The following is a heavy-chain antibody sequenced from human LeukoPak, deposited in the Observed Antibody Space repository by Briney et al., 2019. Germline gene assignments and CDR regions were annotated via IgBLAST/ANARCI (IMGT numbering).Heavy chain of an antibody. D-gene: IGHD6-19*01. J-gene: IGHJ3*02. CDR1: GYTFTSYD. Sequence: ASVKVSCKASGYTFTSYDINWVRQATGQGLEWMGWMNPNSGNTGYAQEFQGRVTMTRNTSISTAYMELSSLRSEDTAVYYCARVYSSGWYGRGQDAFDIWGQGQWSPSLQ. CDR3: ARVYSSGWYGRGQDAFDI. CDR2: MNPNSGNT. V-gene: IGHV1-8*01.